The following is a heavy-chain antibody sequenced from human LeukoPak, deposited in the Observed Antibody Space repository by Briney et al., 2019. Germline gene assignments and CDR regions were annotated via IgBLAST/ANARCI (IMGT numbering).Heavy chain of an antibody. CDR1: GFTFSSYG. Sequence: PGGSLRLSCAASGFTFSSYGMNWVRQAPGKGLEWVSSISSSSSYIYYADSVKGRFTISRDNAKNSLYLQMNSLRAEDTAVYYCARVFVSGSSYGMDVWGQGTTVTVSS. D-gene: IGHD3-10*01. CDR2: ISSSSSYI. J-gene: IGHJ6*02. V-gene: IGHV3-21*01. CDR3: ARVFVSGSSYGMDV.